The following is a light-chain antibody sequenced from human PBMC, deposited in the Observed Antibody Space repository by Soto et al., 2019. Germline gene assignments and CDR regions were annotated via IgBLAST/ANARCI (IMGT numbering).Light chain of an antibody. V-gene: IGKV3-15*01. CDR1: QSVSSN. J-gene: IGKJ1*01. CDR3: QQYTL. CDR2: GAS. Sequence: IVMTQSPSTPSVSPGERATPSCRASQSVSSNLAWYQQKPGQAPRLLIYGASTRATGIPARFSGSGSGTEFTLTISSLQSEDFAVYYCQQYTLFGQGTKVDIK.